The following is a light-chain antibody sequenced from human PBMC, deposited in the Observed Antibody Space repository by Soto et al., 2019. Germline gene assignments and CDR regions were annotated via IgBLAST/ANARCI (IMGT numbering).Light chain of an antibody. CDR1: QSVSSSF. CDR3: QQYDSPPLT. V-gene: IGKV3-20*01. Sequence: EIVLTQSPGTLSLSPGDRATLSCRASQSVSSSFLAWYQQKPGQAPRLLIYGASSRATGIPDRFSGSGSGTDFTLTISRLEPEDVAVYYCQQYDSPPLTFGGGTKVEIK. CDR2: GAS. J-gene: IGKJ4*01.